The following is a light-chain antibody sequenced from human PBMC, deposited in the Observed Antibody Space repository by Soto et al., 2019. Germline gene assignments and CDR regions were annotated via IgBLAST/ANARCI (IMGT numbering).Light chain of an antibody. CDR2: EVT. CDR1: SGDVGTYDY. V-gene: IGLV2-14*01. CDR3: SSYTTSTTLV. J-gene: IGLJ3*02. Sequence: QSALTQPASVSGSPGQSITLSCTGTSGDVGTYDYVSWYQQHPGKAPKLIIYEVTNRPSGVSNRFSGSKPGNTASLTISGLQADDEADYYCSSYTTSTTLVFGGGTKVTVL.